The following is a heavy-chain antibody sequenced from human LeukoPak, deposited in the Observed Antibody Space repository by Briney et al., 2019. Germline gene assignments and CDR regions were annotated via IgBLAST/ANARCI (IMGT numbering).Heavy chain of an antibody. CDR3: ARTWSGGSSWRTFDY. CDR2: IYYSGST. J-gene: IGHJ4*02. D-gene: IGHD6-13*01. Sequence: PSETLSLTCTVSGGSISSYYWSWIRQPPGKGLEWIGYIYYSGSTNYNPSLKSRVTISVDTSKNQFSLKLSSVTAADTAVYYCARTWSGGSSWRTFDYWDQGTLVTVSS. V-gene: IGHV4-59*01. CDR1: GGSISSYY.